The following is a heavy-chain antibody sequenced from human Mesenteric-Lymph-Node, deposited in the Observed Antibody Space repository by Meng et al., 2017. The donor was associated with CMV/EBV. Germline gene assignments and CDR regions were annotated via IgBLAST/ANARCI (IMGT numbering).Heavy chain of an antibody. Sequence: GESLKISCTASGFTFGDYAMSWVRQAPGKGLEWVSVIYSGGSTYYADSVKGRFTISRDNSKNTLYLQMNSLRAEDTAVYYCARASGSSYYFDYWGQGTLVTVSS. CDR2: IYSGGST. CDR3: ARASGSSYYFDY. V-gene: IGHV3-66*02. J-gene: IGHJ4*02. D-gene: IGHD1-26*01. CDR1: GFTFGDYA.